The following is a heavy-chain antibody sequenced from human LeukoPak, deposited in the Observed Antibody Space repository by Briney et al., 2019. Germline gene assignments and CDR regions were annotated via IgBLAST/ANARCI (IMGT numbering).Heavy chain of an antibody. CDR2: IYYSGST. CDR1: GGSISSSSYY. V-gene: IGHV4-39*01. J-gene: IGHJ4*02. D-gene: IGHD3-22*01. CDR3: ASYYYDSSAYYGPFDY. Sequence: SETLSLTCTVSGGSISSSSYYWGWIRQPPGKGLEWIGSIYYSGSTYYNPSLKSRVTISVDTSKNQFSLKLSSVTAADTAVYYCASYYYDSSAYYGPFDYWGQGALVTVSS.